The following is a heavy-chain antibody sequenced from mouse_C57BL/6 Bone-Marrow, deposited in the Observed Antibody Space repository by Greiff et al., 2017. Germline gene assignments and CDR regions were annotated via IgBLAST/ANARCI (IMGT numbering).Heavy chain of an antibody. CDR2: INPSNGGT. J-gene: IGHJ4*01. CDR1: GYTFTSYW. CDR3: ARNYYSNPYYAMDY. D-gene: IGHD2-5*01. Sequence: QVQLKESGTELVKPGASVKLSCKASGYTFTSYWMHWVKQRPGQGLEWIGNINPSNGGTNYNEKFKSKATLTVDKSSSTAYMQLSSLTSEDSAVYYCARNYYSNPYYAMDYWGQGTSVTVSS. V-gene: IGHV1-53*01.